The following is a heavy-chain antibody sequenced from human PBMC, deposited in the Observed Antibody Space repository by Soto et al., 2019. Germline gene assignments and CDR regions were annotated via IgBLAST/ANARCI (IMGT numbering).Heavy chain of an antibody. J-gene: IGHJ4*02. CDR1: GGSISSGGYY. Sequence: PSETLSLTCTVSGGSISSGGYYWSWIRQHPGKGLEWIVYIYYSGSTYYNPSLKSRVTISVDTSKNQFSLKLSSVTAADTAVYYCASDSYPGTPERDYWGQGTLVTVSS. D-gene: IGHD1-7*01. V-gene: IGHV4-31*03. CDR2: IYYSGST. CDR3: ASDSYPGTPERDY.